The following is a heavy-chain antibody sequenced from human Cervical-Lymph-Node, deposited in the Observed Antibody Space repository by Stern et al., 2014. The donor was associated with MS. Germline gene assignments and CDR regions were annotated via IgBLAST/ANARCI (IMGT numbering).Heavy chain of an antibody. CDR2: IWYDGSNK. CDR1: GFTFSSYG. V-gene: IGHV3-33*01. CDR3: ARSSSPSPYYYYGMDV. Sequence: VQLVESGGGVVQPGRSLRLSCAASGFTFSSYGMHWVRQAPGKGLEWVAVIWYDGSNKYYADSVKGRFTISRDNSKNMLYLQMNSLRAEDTAVYYCARSSSPSPYYYYGMDVWGQGTTVTVSS. J-gene: IGHJ6*02. D-gene: IGHD6-13*01.